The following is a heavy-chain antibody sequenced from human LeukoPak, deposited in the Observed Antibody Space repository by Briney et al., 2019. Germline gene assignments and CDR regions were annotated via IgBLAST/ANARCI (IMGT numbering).Heavy chain of an antibody. CDR3: ARGRILWFGELSPFDY. CDR2: INPSGGNT. D-gene: IGHD3-10*01. CDR1: GYIFTSYY. Sequence: ASVKVSCKASGYIFTSYYIHWVRQAPGQGLEWVGIINPSGGNTNYAQKFQGRVTMTRDMSTSTVYMELSSLTSEDTAVYYCARGRILWFGELSPFDYWGQGTLVTVSS. V-gene: IGHV1-46*01. J-gene: IGHJ4*02.